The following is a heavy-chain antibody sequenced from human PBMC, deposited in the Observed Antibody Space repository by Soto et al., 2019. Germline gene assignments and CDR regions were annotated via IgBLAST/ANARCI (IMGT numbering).Heavy chain of an antibody. D-gene: IGHD3-16*01. Sequence: PSETLSLTGTVSGYSISNGYYWGWIRQSPEKGLEWIGTIYHSGTTYYNPSLKSRVIMSIDTSKNQFSLNLNSVTAAYTAVSYCVRDRYSYASEVAKWGQGTLVTVS. CDR1: GYSISNGYY. V-gene: IGHV4-38-2*02. J-gene: IGHJ4*02. CDR2: IYHSGTT. CDR3: VRDRYSYASEVAK.